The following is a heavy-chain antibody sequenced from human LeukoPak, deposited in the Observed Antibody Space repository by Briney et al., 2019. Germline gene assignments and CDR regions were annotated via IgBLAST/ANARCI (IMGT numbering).Heavy chain of an antibody. J-gene: IGHJ6*04. CDR3: ASVSDPPGNV. V-gene: IGHV3-48*03. D-gene: IGHD1-14*01. Sequence: GGSLRLSCAASGFTFSSYEMNWVRQAPGKGLEWVSYISSSGSTIYYADSLKGRFTISRDTAKNSLYLHMNSLRAEDTAVYYCASVSDPPGNVWGKGTTVTVSS. CDR1: GFTFSSYE. CDR2: ISSSGSTI.